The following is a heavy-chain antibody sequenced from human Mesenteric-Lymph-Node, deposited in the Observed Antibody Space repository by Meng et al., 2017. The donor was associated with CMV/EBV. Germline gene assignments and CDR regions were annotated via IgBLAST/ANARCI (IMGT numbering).Heavy chain of an antibody. Sequence: GGSLRLSCAASGFSFSSYAMHWVRQAPGKGLEWVGIIQYGGSNKYYADSVKGRFTISRDNAKNSLYLQMNSLRAEDTAVYYCARDPLRLAARAPSDYWGQGTLVTVSS. CDR2: IQYGGSNK. V-gene: IGHV3-33*05. CDR3: ARDPLRLAARAPSDY. D-gene: IGHD6-6*01. CDR1: GFSFSSYA. J-gene: IGHJ4*02.